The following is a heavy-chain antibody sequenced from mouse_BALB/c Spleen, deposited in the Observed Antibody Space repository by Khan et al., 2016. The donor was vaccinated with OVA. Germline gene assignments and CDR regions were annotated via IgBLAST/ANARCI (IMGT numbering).Heavy chain of an antibody. CDR1: GYTFTSYT. Sequence: VQLQQSGAELARPGASVKMSCKASGYTFTSYTIHWIKKRPGQGLEWIGYINPSNGYTNYNQKFKDKATLTTDKSPTTAYLQLSSLTSDDPAVYNCVGEWAYHRNDGWFAYWGQGTLVTVSA. V-gene: IGHV1-4*01. J-gene: IGHJ3*01. CDR2: INPSNGYT. D-gene: IGHD2-14*01. CDR3: VGEWAYHRNDGWFAY.